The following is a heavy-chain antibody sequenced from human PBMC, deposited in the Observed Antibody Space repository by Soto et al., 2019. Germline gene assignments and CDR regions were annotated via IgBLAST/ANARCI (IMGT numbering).Heavy chain of an antibody. V-gene: IGHV1-69*13. CDR2: IIPIFGTA. J-gene: IGHJ4*02. Sequence: ASVKVSCKASGGTFSSYAISWVRQAPGQGLEWMGGIIPIFGTANYAQKFQGRVTITADESTSTAYMELSSLRSEDTAVYYCARDKGGGGVIFDYWGQGTLVTVSS. CDR1: GGTFSSYA. D-gene: IGHD3-10*01. CDR3: ARDKGGGGVIFDY.